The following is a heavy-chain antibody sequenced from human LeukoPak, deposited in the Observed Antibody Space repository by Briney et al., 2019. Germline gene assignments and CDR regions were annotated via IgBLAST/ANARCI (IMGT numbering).Heavy chain of an antibody. Sequence: SETLSLTCVVYSGSLSGYYWSWIRHPPGKGREWIGEINHSGSPNYNPSLKTRVPIPVDTPKNQFPLKLSSVTAADTAVYYCARSRHQLVRWANCFDLWGQGTLVTVSS. CDR2: INHSGSP. D-gene: IGHD6-13*01. V-gene: IGHV4-34*01. CDR3: ARSRHQLVRWANCFDL. CDR1: SGSLSGYY. J-gene: IGHJ5*02.